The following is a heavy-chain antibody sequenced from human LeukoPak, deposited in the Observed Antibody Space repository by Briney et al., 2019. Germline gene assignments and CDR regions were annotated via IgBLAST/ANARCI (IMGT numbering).Heavy chain of an antibody. Sequence: SETLSLTCAVSGGSISSGGYSWSWIRQPSGKGLGWIGYIYHSGSTYYNPSLKSRVTISVDRSKNQFSLKLSSVTAADTAVYYCARGSYGQQLDYWGQGTLVTVSS. J-gene: IGHJ4*02. V-gene: IGHV4-30-2*01. CDR3: ARGSYGQQLDY. D-gene: IGHD6-13*01. CDR2: IYHSGST. CDR1: GGSISSGGYS.